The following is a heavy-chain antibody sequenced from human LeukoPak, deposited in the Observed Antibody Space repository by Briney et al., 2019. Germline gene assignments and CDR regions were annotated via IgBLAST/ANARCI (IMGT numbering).Heavy chain of an antibody. CDR2: IRYDGSNK. Sequence: PGGSLRLSCAASGFTFSSYGMHWVRQAPGKGLEWVAFIRYDGSNKYYADSVKGRFTISRDSSKNTLFLEMNSLRVEDTAVYYCAKRHTTGWYLFDYWGQGTLVTVSP. J-gene: IGHJ4*02. CDR1: GFTFSSYG. D-gene: IGHD6-19*01. CDR3: AKRHTTGWYLFDY. V-gene: IGHV3-30*02.